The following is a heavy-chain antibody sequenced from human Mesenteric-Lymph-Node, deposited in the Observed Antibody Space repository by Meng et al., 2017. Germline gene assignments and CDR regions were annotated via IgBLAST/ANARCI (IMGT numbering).Heavy chain of an antibody. J-gene: IGHJ4*02. V-gene: IGHV4-38-2*02. Sequence: SETLSLTCTVFGYSISSDYYWGWIRQPPGKGLEWIGSIYHSGTYYNPSLKSRVTMSVDTSKNQFSLKLSSVTAADTAVYYCARGYCSSFSCHYFDYWGQGTRVTVSS. CDR3: ARGYCSSFSCHYFDY. D-gene: IGHD2-2*01. CDR2: IYHSGT. CDR1: GYSISSDYY.